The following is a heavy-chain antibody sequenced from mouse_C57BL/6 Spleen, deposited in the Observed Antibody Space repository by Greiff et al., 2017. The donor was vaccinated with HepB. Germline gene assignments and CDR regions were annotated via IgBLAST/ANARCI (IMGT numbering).Heavy chain of an antibody. CDR3: TRDRGLRRVYYAMDY. D-gene: IGHD2-12*01. J-gene: IGHJ4*01. CDR1: GFTFSSYA. Sequence: EVHLVESGEGLVKPGGSLKLSCAASGFTFSSYAMSWVRQTPEKRLEWVAYISSGGDYIYYADTVKGRFTISRDNARNTLYLQMSSLKSEDTAMYYCTRDRGLRRVYYAMDYWGQGTSVTVSS. CDR2: ISSGGDYI. V-gene: IGHV5-9-1*02.